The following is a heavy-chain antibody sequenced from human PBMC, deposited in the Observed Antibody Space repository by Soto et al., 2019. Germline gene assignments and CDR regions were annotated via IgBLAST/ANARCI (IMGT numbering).Heavy chain of an antibody. CDR3: ARFGGLVTHGGRYFDY. J-gene: IGHJ4*02. D-gene: IGHD3-10*01. Sequence: SETLSLTCAVSSGSISSSNWWSWVRQPPGKGLEWIGEIYHSGSTNYNPSLKSRVTISVDKSKNQFSLKLSSVTAADTAVYYCARFGGLVTHGGRYFDYWGQGTLVTVSS. V-gene: IGHV4-4*02. CDR1: SGSISSSNW. CDR2: IYHSGST.